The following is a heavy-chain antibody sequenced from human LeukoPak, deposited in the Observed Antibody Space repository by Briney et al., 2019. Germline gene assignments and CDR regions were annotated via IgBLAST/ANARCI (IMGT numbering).Heavy chain of an antibody. Sequence: SETLSLTCTVSGGSISSYYWSWIRQPAGKGLEWIGRIYTSGSTNYNPSLKSRVTMSVDTSKNQFSLKLSSVTAADTAVYYCARDLRIAAAGKGYYYYYMDVWGKGTTVTVSS. D-gene: IGHD6-13*01. CDR2: IYTSGST. CDR1: GGSISSYY. J-gene: IGHJ6*03. CDR3: ARDLRIAAAGKGYYYYYMDV. V-gene: IGHV4-4*07.